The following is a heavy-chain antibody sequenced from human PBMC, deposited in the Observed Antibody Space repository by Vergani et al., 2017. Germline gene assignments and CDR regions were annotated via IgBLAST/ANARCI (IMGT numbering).Heavy chain of an antibody. CDR1: GGSISSYY. CDR2: SYTSGST. V-gene: IGHV4-4*07. D-gene: IGHD6-19*01. CDR3: AREGIAVPYNWFDP. Sequence: QVQLQESGPGLVKPSETLSLTCTVSGGSISSYYWSWIRQPAGKGLEWIGRSYTSGSTNYNPSLKSRVTMSVDTSKNQFSLKLSSVTAADTAVYYCAREGIAVPYNWFDPWGQGTLVTVSS. J-gene: IGHJ5*02.